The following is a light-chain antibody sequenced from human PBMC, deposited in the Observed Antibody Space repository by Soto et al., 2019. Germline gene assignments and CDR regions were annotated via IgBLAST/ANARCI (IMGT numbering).Light chain of an antibody. CDR1: QSISSY. CDR2: AAS. Sequence: DIQMTQSPSSLSASVGDRVTITCRASQSISSYLTWYQQKPGKATKLLIYAASSLQSGVPSRFSGSGSGTDFTLTISSLQPEDFATYYCHQSYSTPMYTFGQGTKLEIK. CDR3: HQSYSTPMYT. V-gene: IGKV1-39*01. J-gene: IGKJ2*01.